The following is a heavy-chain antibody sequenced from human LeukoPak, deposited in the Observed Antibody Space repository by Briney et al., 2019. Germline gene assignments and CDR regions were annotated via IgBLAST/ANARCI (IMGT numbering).Heavy chain of an antibody. CDR1: GFTFGDYT. D-gene: IGHD3-10*01. V-gene: IGHV3-43*02. J-gene: IGHJ4*02. Sequence: GGSLRLSCAASGFTFGDYTMHWFRQPPGRGLQWVSLITGDGGTTSYAVSVKGRFIISRDNAKNSLYLQMNSLRDEDSALYYCAREAYRGGSAKGFDSWGQGTLVIVSS. CDR2: ITGDGGTT. CDR3: AREAYRGGSAKGFDS.